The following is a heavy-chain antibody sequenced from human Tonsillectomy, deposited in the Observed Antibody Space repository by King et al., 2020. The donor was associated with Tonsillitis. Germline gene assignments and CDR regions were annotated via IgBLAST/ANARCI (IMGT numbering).Heavy chain of an antibody. J-gene: IGHJ4*02. CDR1: GGSISSGSYY. CDR3: ARDLYSQGILDY. CDR2: IYTTEST. D-gene: IGHD5-18*01. Sequence: QLQESGPGLVKPSQTLSLTCTVSGGSISSGSYYWSWIRQPAGKGLEWIARIYTTESTDYNPSLKSRVTTSVDTSKNQFSLKLSSVTAADTAVYYCARDLYSQGILDYWGQGTLVTVSS. V-gene: IGHV4-61*02.